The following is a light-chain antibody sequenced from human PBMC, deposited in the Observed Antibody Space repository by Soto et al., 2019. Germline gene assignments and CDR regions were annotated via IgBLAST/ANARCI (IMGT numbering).Light chain of an antibody. J-gene: IGLJ1*01. CDR2: DVD. CDR1: SSDVGGYNY. CDR3: CSYAGSYPFV. Sequence: QSALAQPRSVSQSPGQSVTISCTGTSSDVGGYNYVSWYQHHPGKAPKLMIYDVDKRPSGVPGRFSGSKSGNTASLTISGLQAEDEADYYCCSYAGSYPFVFGTGTKVTVL. V-gene: IGLV2-11*01.